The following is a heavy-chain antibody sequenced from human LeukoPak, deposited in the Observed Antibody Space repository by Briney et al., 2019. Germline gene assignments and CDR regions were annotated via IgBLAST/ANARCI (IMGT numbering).Heavy chain of an antibody. Sequence: SETLSLTCTVSGGSISSYSWSWIRQPPGKGLEWIGYIYYSGSTNYNPSLKSRVTISVDTSKNQFSLKLSSVTAADTAVYYCARDSRDGYIGYAFDIWGQGTMVTVSS. CDR3: ARDSRDGYIGYAFDI. V-gene: IGHV4-59*01. D-gene: IGHD5-24*01. CDR1: GGSISSYS. J-gene: IGHJ3*02. CDR2: IYYSGST.